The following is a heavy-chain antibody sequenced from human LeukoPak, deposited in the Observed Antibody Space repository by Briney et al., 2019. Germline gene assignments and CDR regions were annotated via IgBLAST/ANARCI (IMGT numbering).Heavy chain of an antibody. V-gene: IGHV3-7*01. CDR1: GFTFSSYW. CDR2: IKQDGSEK. CDR3: ARERPVLLWFGESPGYAFDI. D-gene: IGHD3-10*01. J-gene: IGHJ3*02. Sequence: PGGSLRLSCAASGFTFSSYWMSWVRQAPGKGLEWVANIKQDGSEKYYVDSVKGRFTISRDNAKNSLYLQMNSLRAEDTAVYYCARERPVLLWFGESPGYAFDIWGQGTMVTVSS.